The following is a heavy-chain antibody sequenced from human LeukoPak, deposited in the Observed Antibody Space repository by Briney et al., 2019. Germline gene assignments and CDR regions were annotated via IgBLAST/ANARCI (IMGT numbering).Heavy chain of an antibody. CDR2: ISSSSSTV. CDR1: GFTFNSYS. J-gene: IGHJ4*02. CDR3: ARDRGPYYYDSSGSYYFDY. V-gene: IGHV3-48*04. Sequence: GGSLRLSCAASGFTFNSYSMNWVRQAPGKGLEWISYISSSSSTVYYADSVRGRFTISRDNAKNSLYLQMNTLRAEDTAVYYCARDRGPYYYDSSGSYYFDYWGQGTLVTVSS. D-gene: IGHD3-22*01.